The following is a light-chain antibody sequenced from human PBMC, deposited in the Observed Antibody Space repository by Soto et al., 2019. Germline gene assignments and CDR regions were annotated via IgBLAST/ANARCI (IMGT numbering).Light chain of an antibody. CDR1: SSDVGYYNY. J-gene: IGLJ1*01. CDR2: DVS. CDR3: CSYVSGFIFV. Sequence: QSVLTQPRSVSGSPGQSVTISCTGTSSDVGYYNYVSWYQQYPGKAPKLMIYDVSGRPSGVPDRFSGSKSGNTASLTISGLQAEDEAYYYCCSYVSGFIFVFGTGTKVTVL. V-gene: IGLV2-11*01.